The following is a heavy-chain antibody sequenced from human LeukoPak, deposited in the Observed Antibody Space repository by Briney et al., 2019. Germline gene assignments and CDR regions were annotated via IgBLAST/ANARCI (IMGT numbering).Heavy chain of an antibody. Sequence: GGSLRLSCAASGFTFSTYWMSWVRQAPGKGLVWVSRINSDGGSTSYADSVKGRFTISRDNAKNTLYLQMNSLRADDTAVYYCARCSLRQPDYWGQGTLVTVSS. J-gene: IGHJ4*02. D-gene: IGHD6-19*01. CDR3: ARCSLRQPDY. CDR1: GFTFSTYW. V-gene: IGHV3-74*01. CDR2: INSDGGST.